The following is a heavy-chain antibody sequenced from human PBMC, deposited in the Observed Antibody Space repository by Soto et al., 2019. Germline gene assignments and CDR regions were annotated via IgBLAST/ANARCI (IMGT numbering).Heavy chain of an antibody. Sequence: GASVKVSCKASGGTFSSYAISWVRQAPGQGLEWMGGIIPIFGTANYAQKLQGRVTMTTDTSTSTAYMELRSLRSDDTAVYYCARFLEQWLVREDYYYYAMDVCGQGTTVTVPS. CDR3: ARFLEQWLVREDYYYYAMDV. CDR1: GGTFSSYA. J-gene: IGHJ6*02. V-gene: IGHV1-69*05. D-gene: IGHD6-19*01. CDR2: IIPIFGTA.